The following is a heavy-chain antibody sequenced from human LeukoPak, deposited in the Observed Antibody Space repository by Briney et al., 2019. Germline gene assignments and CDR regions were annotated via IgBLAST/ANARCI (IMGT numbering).Heavy chain of an antibody. CDR3: ARVGGSYGIDH. V-gene: IGHV3-74*01. D-gene: IGHD3-10*01. CDR2: IISDGSST. Sequence: GGSLRLSCAASGFTFSDYYMSWIRQAPGKGLVWVSRIISDGSSTNYADSVQGRFTISRDNAKNTLYLQMNSLRAEDTAVYYCARVGGSYGIDHWGQGTLVTVSS. J-gene: IGHJ4*02. CDR1: GFTFSDYY.